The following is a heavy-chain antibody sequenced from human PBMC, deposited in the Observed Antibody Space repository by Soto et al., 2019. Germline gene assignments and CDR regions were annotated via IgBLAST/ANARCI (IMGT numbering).Heavy chain of an antibody. J-gene: IGHJ4*02. CDR1: GGSISSGGYY. Sequence: SETLSLTCTVSGGSISSGGYYWSWIRQHPGKGLEWIGYIYYSGSTYYNPSLKSRVTISVDTSKNQFSLNVNSLTAADTAIYYCARGPLWFGESWGQGTLVTVSS. V-gene: IGHV4-31*03. CDR3: ARGPLWFGES. D-gene: IGHD3-10*01. CDR2: IYYSGST.